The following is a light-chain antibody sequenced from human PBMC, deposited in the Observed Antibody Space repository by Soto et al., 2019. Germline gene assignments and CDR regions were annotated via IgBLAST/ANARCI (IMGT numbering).Light chain of an antibody. V-gene: IGKV1-27*01. CDR2: AAS. J-gene: IGKJ4*01. CDR1: QGIINY. CDR3: QKYNSAPLT. Sequence: DIQMTQYPSSLSASVGDRVTITCRASQGIINYLAWNQQKQGKVPKLLIYAASTLHSGVASRFSGSGSGTDFTLTISSLQPEDGATYFCQKYNSAPLTFGGGTKAEIK.